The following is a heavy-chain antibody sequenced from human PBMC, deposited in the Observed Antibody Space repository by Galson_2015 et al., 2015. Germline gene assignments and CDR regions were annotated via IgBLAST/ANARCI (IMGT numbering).Heavy chain of an antibody. J-gene: IGHJ4*02. Sequence: HSGAAVKKPGESLTISCEGSGYSFTRYWVGWVRQMSGKGLEWMGIIYPGDSDTRYRPSFQGQVTISADKTISTAYLQWISLKASDTAMYYCARDLYGDYWGVAYWGQGTLVTVSS. CDR1: GYSFTRYW. CDR3: ARDLYGDYWGVAY. V-gene: IGHV5-51*03. D-gene: IGHD4-17*01. CDR2: IYPGDSDT.